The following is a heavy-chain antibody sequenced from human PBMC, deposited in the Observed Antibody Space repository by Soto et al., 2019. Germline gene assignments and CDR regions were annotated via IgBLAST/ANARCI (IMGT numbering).Heavy chain of an antibody. CDR1: GGSISGGGFS. CDR3: ARLQFGEGFDY. Sequence: ASETLSLTCAVSGGSISGGGFSWSWIRQPPGKGLEWIGYILHTGGTQYNPSLKSRVSMSVDKSKNQFSLHLTSVTAADTAVYYCARLQFGEGFDYWGQGALVTVSS. CDR2: ILHTGGT. V-gene: IGHV4-30-2*01. D-gene: IGHD3-10*01. J-gene: IGHJ4*02.